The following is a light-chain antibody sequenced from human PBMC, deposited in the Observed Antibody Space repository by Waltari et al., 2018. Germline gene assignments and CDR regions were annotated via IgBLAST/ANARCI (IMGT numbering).Light chain of an antibody. CDR3: ETWVSNTWV. J-gene: IGLJ3*02. V-gene: IGLV4-60*03. CDR2: LEGSGSY. Sequence: QPVLTQSSSASASPGSSVKLTCTLSSGHSRYTIAWHQQQPGKAPRYLIKLEGSGSYSKGSGVPDRFSGSSSGADRYLTISNLQSEDEADYYCETWVSNTWVFGGGTKLTVL. CDR1: SGHSRYT.